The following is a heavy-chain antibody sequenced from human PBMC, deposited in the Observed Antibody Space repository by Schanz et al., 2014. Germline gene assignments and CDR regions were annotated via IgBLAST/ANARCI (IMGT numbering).Heavy chain of an antibody. J-gene: IGHJ4*02. CDR3: TTYCDGGCAIDN. Sequence: EVQLVESGGGLVKPGESLRLSCAASGFTFTTYAMTWVRQAPGKGLEWVGRIKSKTDGGTTDYAAPVKGRFTISRDDSKNTLFLQMNSLKTEDTAVYYCTTYCDGGCAIDNWGQGALVTVSS. V-gene: IGHV3-15*01. D-gene: IGHD6-19*01. CDR2: IKSKTDGGTT. CDR1: GFTFTTYA.